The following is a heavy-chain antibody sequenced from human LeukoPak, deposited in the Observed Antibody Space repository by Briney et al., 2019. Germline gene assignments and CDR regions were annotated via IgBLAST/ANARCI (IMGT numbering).Heavy chain of an antibody. CDR2: IYSGGST. CDR1: GFTVSSNY. V-gene: IGHV3-53*01. Sequence: AASGFTVSSNYMSWVRQAPGKGLEWVSVIYSGGSTHYADSVKGRFTISRDNSKNTLYLQMNSLRAEDTAVYYCARGTYSSGWYLDYWGQGTLVTVSS. J-gene: IGHJ4*02. CDR3: ARGTYSSGWYLDY. D-gene: IGHD6-19*01.